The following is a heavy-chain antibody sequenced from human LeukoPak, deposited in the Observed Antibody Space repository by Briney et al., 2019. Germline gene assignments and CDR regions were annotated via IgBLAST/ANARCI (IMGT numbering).Heavy chain of an antibody. J-gene: IGHJ4*02. D-gene: IGHD5-18*01. CDR1: GGSFSGYY. CDR2: INHSGST. V-gene: IGHV4-34*01. Sequence: TSETLSLTCAVYGGSFSGYYWSWIRQPPGKGLEWIGEINHSGSTNYNPSLKSRVTISVDTSKNQFSLKLSSVTAADTAVYYCARGEGYSYGTHNDYWGQGTLVTVSS. CDR3: ARGEGYSYGTHNDY.